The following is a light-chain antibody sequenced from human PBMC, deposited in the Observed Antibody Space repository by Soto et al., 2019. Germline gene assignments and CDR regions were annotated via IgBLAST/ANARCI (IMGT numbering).Light chain of an antibody. Sequence: EIVLTQSPGTLSLSPGERATLSCRASQSVSGSYFAWYQQKPGQAPRLLIYGASSRATGIPDRFSGSGSGXDFXLXIXXXXPXXXXXXXXXXXXXSQXTFGGGTKVEIK. CDR2: GAS. CDR1: QSVSGSY. CDR3: XXXXXSQXT. V-gene: IGKV3-20*01. J-gene: IGKJ4*01.